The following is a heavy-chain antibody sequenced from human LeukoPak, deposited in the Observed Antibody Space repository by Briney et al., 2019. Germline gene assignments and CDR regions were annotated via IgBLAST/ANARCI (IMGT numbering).Heavy chain of an antibody. D-gene: IGHD6-13*01. J-gene: IGHJ4*02. V-gene: IGHV7-4-1*02. CDR2: INTNTGNP. CDR3: ARDGLAAAGTS. CDR1: GYTFTSYG. Sequence: ASVKVSCKASGYTFTSYGISWVRQAPGQGLEWMGWINTNTGNPTYAQGFTGRFVFSLDTSVSTAYLQISSLKAEDTAVYYCARDGLAAAGTSWGQGTLVTVSS.